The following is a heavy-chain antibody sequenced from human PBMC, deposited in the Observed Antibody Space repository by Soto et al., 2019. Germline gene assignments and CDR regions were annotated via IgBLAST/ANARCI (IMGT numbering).Heavy chain of an antibody. CDR3: AKVGYCSSTSCLHYYYYGMDV. J-gene: IGHJ6*02. V-gene: IGHV3-30*18. CDR1: GFTFSSYG. D-gene: IGHD2-2*01. CDR2: ISYDGSNK. Sequence: QVQLVESGGGVVQPGRSLRLSCAASGFTFSSYGMHWVRQAPGKGLEWVAVISYDGSNKYYADSVKGRFTISRDNSKNTLDLQMNSLRAEDTAVYYCAKVGYCSSTSCLHYYYYGMDVWGQGTTVTVSS.